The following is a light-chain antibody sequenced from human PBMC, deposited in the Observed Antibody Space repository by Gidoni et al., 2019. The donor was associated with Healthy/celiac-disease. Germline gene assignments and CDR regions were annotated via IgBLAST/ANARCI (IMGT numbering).Light chain of an antibody. J-gene: IGKJ3*01. Sequence: GDRVTITCRASQSISSYLNWYQQKPGKAPKLLIYAASSLQSGVPSRFSGSGSGTDFTLTISSLQPEDFATYYCQQSYSTPRFTFGPGTKVDIK. V-gene: IGKV1-39*01. CDR2: AAS. CDR3: QQSYSTPRFT. CDR1: QSISSY.